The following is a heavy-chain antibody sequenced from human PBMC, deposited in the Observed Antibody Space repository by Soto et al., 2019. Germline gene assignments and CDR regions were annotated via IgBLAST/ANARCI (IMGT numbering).Heavy chain of an antibody. CDR3: ARDKRVIYGLGATSDAFDI. J-gene: IGHJ3*02. CDR2: ISSSGSTI. Sequence: GGSLRLSCAASGFTFSDYYMSWIRQAPGKGLEWVSYISSSGSTIYYADSVKGRFTISRDNAKNSLYLQMNSLRAEDTAVYYCARDKRVIYGLGATSDAFDIWGQGTMVTVSS. D-gene: IGHD5-12*01. CDR1: GFTFSDYY. V-gene: IGHV3-11*01.